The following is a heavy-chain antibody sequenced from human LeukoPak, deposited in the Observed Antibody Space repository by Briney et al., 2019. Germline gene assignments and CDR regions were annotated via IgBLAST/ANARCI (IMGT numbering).Heavy chain of an antibody. CDR2: ITISNTYI. V-gene: IGHV3-21*01. D-gene: IGHD2-21*02. Sequence: GGSLRRSCAASGFTFSGSTMIWVRQAPGKGLEWVSSITISNTYIYYADSVKGRFTISRDNAKNSLYLQMNSLRAEDTAVYYCARDCGGDCYFDYWGQGTLVTVSS. CDR3: ARDCGGDCYFDY. CDR1: GFTFSGST. J-gene: IGHJ4*02.